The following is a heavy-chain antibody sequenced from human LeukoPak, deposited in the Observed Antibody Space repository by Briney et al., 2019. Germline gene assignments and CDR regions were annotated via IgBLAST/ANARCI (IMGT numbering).Heavy chain of an antibody. D-gene: IGHD6-13*01. V-gene: IGHV4-39*01. CDR3: ARISAAAPLFDY. CDR2: IYYSGST. J-gene: IGHJ4*02. CDR1: GGSISSSSYY. Sequence: SETLSLTCTVSGGSISSSSYYWGWIRQPPGKGLEWIGSIYYSGSTYYNPSLKSRVTISVDTSKNQFSLKLSSVTAADTAVYYCARISAAAPLFDYWGQGTLVTVSS.